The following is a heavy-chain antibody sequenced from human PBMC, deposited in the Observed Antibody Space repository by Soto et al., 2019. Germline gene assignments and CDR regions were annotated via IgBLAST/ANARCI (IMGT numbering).Heavy chain of an antibody. V-gene: IGHV3-74*01. CDR1: GFTFSTYW. J-gene: IGHJ6*02. Sequence: EVQLVESGGGLVQPGGSLRLSCAASGFTFSTYWMHWVRQAPWNGLVWVSRINSDGSTTNYADSVKGRFTISRDNAKKTLYLQMNSLRAEDTDVYYCARDAYYDMGVWGQGTTVTVSS. CDR2: INSDGSTT. CDR3: ARDAYYDMGV.